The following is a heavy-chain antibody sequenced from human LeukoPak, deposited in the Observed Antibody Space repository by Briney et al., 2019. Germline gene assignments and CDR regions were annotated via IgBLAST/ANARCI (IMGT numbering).Heavy chain of an antibody. Sequence: GGSLRLSCVASGFTFSSYAMSWVRQAPGKGLEWVSAISGSGGCTYYADSVKGRFTISRDNSKNTLYLQMNSLRAEDTAVYYCAKDYDFWSGYHYYLDYWGQGTLVTVSS. J-gene: IGHJ4*02. CDR3: AKDYDFWSGYHYYLDY. CDR1: GFTFSSYA. CDR2: ISGSGGCT. V-gene: IGHV3-23*01. D-gene: IGHD3-3*01.